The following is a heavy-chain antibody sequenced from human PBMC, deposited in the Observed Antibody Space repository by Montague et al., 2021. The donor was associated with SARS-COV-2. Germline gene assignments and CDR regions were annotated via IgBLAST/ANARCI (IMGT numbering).Heavy chain of an antibody. CDR3: ARGRIDVNMIVVVVAVASSYMDV. V-gene: IGHV4-34*01. D-gene: IGHD3-22*01. CDR1: GGSLSGYH. J-gene: IGHJ6*03. Sequence: SETLSLTCVVYGGSLSGYHWTRIRQSPGKGLEWIGEINTSGSTNYNPSLKSRITISVDTSKNQFSLKLTSVPAADTAVYYCARGRIDVNMIVVVVAVASSYMDVWGKGTTVTVSS. CDR2: INTSGST.